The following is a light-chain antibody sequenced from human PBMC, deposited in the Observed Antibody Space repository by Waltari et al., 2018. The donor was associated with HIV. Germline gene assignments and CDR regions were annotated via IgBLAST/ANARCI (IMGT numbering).Light chain of an antibody. J-gene: IGLJ2*01. Sequence: QSVLTQPPSVSGAPGQRVTIPCTGSSSKLGAGYDVHWYQQLPGTAPKLLIYANINRPSGVPDRFSGSKSGSSASLAITGLQAEDEAHYYCQSFDSSLTTSGVIFGGGTKLTVL. V-gene: IGLV1-40*01. CDR3: QSFDSSLTTSGVI. CDR2: ANI. CDR1: SSKLGAGYD.